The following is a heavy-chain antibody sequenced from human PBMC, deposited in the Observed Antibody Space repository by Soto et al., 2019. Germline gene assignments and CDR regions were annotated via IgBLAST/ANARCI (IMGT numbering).Heavy chain of an antibody. D-gene: IGHD2-15*01. J-gene: IGHJ4*02. CDR1: GFTFSRQA. CDR2: IWYHGVDK. CDR3: ATGFLGLCTGGNCPLDS. V-gene: IGHV3-33*03. Sequence: QVQLVESGGGVVQPERSLRLSCAASGFTFSRQAMHWVRQAPGRGLEWVAVIWYHGVDKYYADSVKGRFTISRDNSKNTVYLQMNSLRAEHTAVYYCATGFLGLCTGGNCPLDSWAPGSLVTVSS.